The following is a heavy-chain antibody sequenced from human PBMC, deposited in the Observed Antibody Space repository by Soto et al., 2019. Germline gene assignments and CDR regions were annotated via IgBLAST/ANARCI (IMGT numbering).Heavy chain of an antibody. J-gene: IGHJ5*02. CDR1: GGSISSGDYY. Sequence: PSETLSLTCTVSGGSISSGDYYWSWIRQPPGKGLEWIGYIYYSGSTYYNPSLKSRVTISVDTSKNQFSLKLSSVTAADTAVYYCARGIDFWSGYNNWFDPWGQGTLVTVSS. CDR3: ARGIDFWSGYNNWFDP. D-gene: IGHD3-3*01. V-gene: IGHV4-30-4*01. CDR2: IYYSGST.